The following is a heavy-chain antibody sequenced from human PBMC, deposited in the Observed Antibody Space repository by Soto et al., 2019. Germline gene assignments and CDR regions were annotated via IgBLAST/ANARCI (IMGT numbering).Heavy chain of an antibody. Sequence: QVQLQESGPGLVKPSQTLSLTCTVSGGSISSGDYYWSWIRQPPGKGLEWIGYIYYSGSTYYNPSLKSRVTISVDTSKNQFSLKLSSVTAADTAVYYCARVNVYYDFWSGYLGRAVYYYYGMDVWGQGTTVTVSS. V-gene: IGHV4-30-4*01. CDR3: ARVNVYYDFWSGYLGRAVYYYYGMDV. CDR2: IYYSGST. J-gene: IGHJ6*02. D-gene: IGHD3-3*01. CDR1: GGSISSGDYY.